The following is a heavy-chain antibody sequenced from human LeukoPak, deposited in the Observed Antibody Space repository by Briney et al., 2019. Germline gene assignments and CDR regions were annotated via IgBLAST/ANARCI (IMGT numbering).Heavy chain of an antibody. CDR3: TTSSGWYSLNY. CDR2: ISRDGSA. V-gene: IGHV4-4*02. CDR1: GDSISSALW. Sequence: SETLSLTCAVSGDSISSALWWNWVRQPPGKGLDWIGEISRDGSAKYNPSLKNRVTKSKDNSKNQFSLKLNSVTAADTAVYYCTTSSGWYSLNYWGQGVLITVSS. J-gene: IGHJ4*02. D-gene: IGHD1-26*01.